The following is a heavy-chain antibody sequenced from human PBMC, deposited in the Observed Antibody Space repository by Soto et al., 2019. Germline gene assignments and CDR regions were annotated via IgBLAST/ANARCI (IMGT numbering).Heavy chain of an antibody. V-gene: IGHV4-61*01. D-gene: IGHD6-19*01. J-gene: IGHJ6*02. CDR1: GDSVSSGSYY. CDR2: VHHSGTT. CDR3: ARDRYRFSSGSYYYYGLDV. Sequence: PSETLSLTCTVSGDSVSSGSYYWSWIRQPPGKGLEWIGHVHHSGTTKNNPSLKTRVTISVDTSKNQFSLMLSSSTAADTAVYFCARDRYRFSSGSYYYYGLDVWGQGTTVTVSS.